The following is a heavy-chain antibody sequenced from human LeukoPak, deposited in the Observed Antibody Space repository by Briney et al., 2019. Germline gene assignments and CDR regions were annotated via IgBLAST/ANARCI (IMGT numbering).Heavy chain of an antibody. V-gene: IGHV3-9*01. J-gene: IGHJ4*02. CDR1: RFTFDDYA. D-gene: IGHD1-26*01. CDR3: AKDSASFSGSYSEFDY. Sequence: PVRSLRLSCAAPRFTFDDYAMHWVRQAPGKGLWRVSGISWNSGSIGYADYVKGRFTISRDNAKNSLYLQMNSLRAEDTVLYYCAKDSASFSGSYSEFDYWGQGTLVTVSS. CDR2: ISWNSGSI.